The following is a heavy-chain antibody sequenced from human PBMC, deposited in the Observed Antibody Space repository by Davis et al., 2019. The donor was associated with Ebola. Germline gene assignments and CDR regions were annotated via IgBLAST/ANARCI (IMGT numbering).Heavy chain of an antibody. CDR3: ARGNTVFGVAHDY. J-gene: IGHJ4*02. D-gene: IGHD3-3*01. Sequence: MPLETLSLTCTVSGGSISSGGYYWSWIRQHPGKGLEWIGYIYYSGSTYYNPSLKSRVTISADTSKNQFSLKLSSVTAADTAVYYCARGNTVFGVAHDYWGQGTLVTVSS. CDR1: GGSISSGGYY. V-gene: IGHV4-31*03. CDR2: IYYSGST.